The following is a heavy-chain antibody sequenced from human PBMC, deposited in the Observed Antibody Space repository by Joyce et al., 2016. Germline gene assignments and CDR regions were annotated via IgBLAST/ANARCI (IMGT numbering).Heavy chain of an antibody. CDR1: GFNFDDYG. D-gene: IGHD1-1*01. V-gene: IGHV3-20*01. CDR2: SNWDGGST. Sequence: EVQLVESGGGVVRPGGSLRLSCAASGFNFDDYGMSWVSQAPGKGLEWGAGSNWDGGSTGYADSVKGRFTISRANAKKALYLQVNSLRVEDTALYHCARVTTLYYYYGMDVWGQGTTVTVSS. CDR3: ARVTTLYYYYGMDV. J-gene: IGHJ6*02.